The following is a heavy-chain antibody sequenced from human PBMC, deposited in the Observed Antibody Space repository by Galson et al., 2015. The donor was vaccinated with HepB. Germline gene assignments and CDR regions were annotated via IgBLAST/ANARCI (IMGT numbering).Heavy chain of an antibody. Sequence: LRLSCAAPGFAFSSYAMNWVRQAPGKGLEWVAVISYDGSNKYYADSVKGRFTISRDNSKNTLYLQMNSLRAEDTAVYYCARDRGDSSGYWRLFDYWGQGTLVTVSS. CDR3: ARDRGDSSGYWRLFDY. D-gene: IGHD3-22*01. V-gene: IGHV3-30*04. CDR2: ISYDGSNK. CDR1: GFAFSSYA. J-gene: IGHJ4*02.